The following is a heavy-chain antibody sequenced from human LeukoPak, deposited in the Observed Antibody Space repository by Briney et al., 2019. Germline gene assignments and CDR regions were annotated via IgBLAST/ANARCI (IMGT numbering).Heavy chain of an antibody. V-gene: IGHV1-18*01. Sequence: ASVTVSFMASGYTFTSYGISWVRQAPGQGLEWMGWISAYNGNTNYAQKLQGRVTMTTDTSTSTAYMELRSLRSDDTAVYYCARGYSGYDHYYYYYYYMDVWGKGTTVTVSS. CDR1: GYTFTSYG. CDR3: ARGYSGYDHYYYYYYYMDV. D-gene: IGHD5-12*01. J-gene: IGHJ6*03. CDR2: ISAYNGNT.